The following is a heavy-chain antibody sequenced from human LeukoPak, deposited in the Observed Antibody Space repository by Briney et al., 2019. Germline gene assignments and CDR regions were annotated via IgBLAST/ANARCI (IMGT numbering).Heavy chain of an antibody. Sequence: PGGSLRLSCGASSFTFSSYVMSWVRQAPGKGLEWVSSISSSSSYIYYADSVKGRFTISRDNAKNSLYLQMNSLRAEDTAVYYCARDTAMACFDYWGQGTLVTVSS. D-gene: IGHD5-18*01. CDR1: SFTFSSYV. CDR3: ARDTAMACFDY. CDR2: ISSSSSYI. V-gene: IGHV3-21*01. J-gene: IGHJ4*02.